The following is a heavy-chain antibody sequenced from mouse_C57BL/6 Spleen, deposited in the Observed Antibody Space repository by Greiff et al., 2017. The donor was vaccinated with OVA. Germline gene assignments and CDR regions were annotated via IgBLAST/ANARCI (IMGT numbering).Heavy chain of an antibody. D-gene: IGHD2-2*01. J-gene: IGHJ3*01. CDR1: GYTFTSYW. CDR2: IDPSDSYT. Sequence: VQLQQPGAELVMPGASVKLSCKASGYTFTSYWMHWVKQRPGQGLEWIGEIDPSDSYTNYNQKFKGKSTLTVDKSSSTAYMQLSSLTSEDSAVYYCARRGLYYGYDWGQGTLVTVSA. CDR3: ARRGLYYGYD. V-gene: IGHV1-69*01.